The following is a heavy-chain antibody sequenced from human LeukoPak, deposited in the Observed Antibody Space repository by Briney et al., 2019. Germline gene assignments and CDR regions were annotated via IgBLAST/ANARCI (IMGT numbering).Heavy chain of an antibody. J-gene: IGHJ4*02. CDR1: GFTFNTAG. CDR3: VKDRGNSGWSPFAF. Sequence: PGGSLRLSCSASGFTFNTAGMHWVRQAPGKGLDYISSINKIGTTTYYADSVKNRFTISRDNSNNTLYLQMTRLRAEDTAIYCCVKDRGNSGWSPFAFWGQGTLVTVSS. CDR2: INKIGTTT. V-gene: IGHV3-64D*06. D-gene: IGHD6-19*01.